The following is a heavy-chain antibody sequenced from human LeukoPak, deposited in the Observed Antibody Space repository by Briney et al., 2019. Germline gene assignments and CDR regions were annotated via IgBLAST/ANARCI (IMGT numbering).Heavy chain of an antibody. CDR1: GGTFSSYA. J-gene: IGHJ5*02. CDR3: ARESPAIRWFDP. V-gene: IGHV1-69*04. Sequence: SVKVSCKASGGTFSSYAISWVRQAPGQGLEWMGRIIPILGIANYAQKFQGRVTITADKSTSTAYMELSSLRSEDTAVYYCARESPAIRWFDPWGQGTLVTVSS. CDR2: IIPILGIA. D-gene: IGHD3-9*01.